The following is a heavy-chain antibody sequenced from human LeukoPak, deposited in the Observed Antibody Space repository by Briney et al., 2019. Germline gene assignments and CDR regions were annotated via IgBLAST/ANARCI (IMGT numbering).Heavy chain of an antibody. D-gene: IGHD5-18*01. Sequence: ASETLSLTCTVSGGSISSSSYYWGWIRQPPGKGLEWIGSIYYSGSTYHNPSLKSRVTISVDTFKNQFSLKLSSVTAADTAVYYCARVQIGYSYGLFDYWGLGTLVTVSS. J-gene: IGHJ4*02. CDR2: IYYSGST. CDR1: GGSISSSSYY. CDR3: ARVQIGYSYGLFDY. V-gene: IGHV4-39*07.